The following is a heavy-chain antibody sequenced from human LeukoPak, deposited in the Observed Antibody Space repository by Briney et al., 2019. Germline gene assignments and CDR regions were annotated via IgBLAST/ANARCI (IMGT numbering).Heavy chain of an antibody. J-gene: IGHJ3*02. CDR2: FDPEDGET. Sequence: ASVKVSCKVSGYTLTELYMNWVRQAPGKGLEWMGGFDPEDGETVYAQKFQGRVTMTEDTSTDTAYMELSSLRSEGTAVYYCATLLPPIGSAFDIWGQGTMVTVSS. V-gene: IGHV1-24*01. D-gene: IGHD3-16*02. CDR3: ATLLPPIGSAFDI. CDR1: GYTLTELY.